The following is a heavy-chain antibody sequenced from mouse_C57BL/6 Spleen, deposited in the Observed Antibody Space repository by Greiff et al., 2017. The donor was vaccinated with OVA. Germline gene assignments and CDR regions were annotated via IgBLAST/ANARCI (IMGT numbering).Heavy chain of an antibody. D-gene: IGHD4-1*01. CDR2: IYPRSGNT. CDR3: ARREGLGPPFDY. J-gene: IGHJ2*01. Sequence: VQLQQSGAELARPGASVKLSCKASGYTFTSYGISWVKQRTGQGLEWIGEIYPRSGNTYYNEKFKGKATLTADKSSSTAYMELRSLTSEDSAVYFCARREGLGPPFDYWGQGTTLTVSS. V-gene: IGHV1-81*01. CDR1: GYTFTSYG.